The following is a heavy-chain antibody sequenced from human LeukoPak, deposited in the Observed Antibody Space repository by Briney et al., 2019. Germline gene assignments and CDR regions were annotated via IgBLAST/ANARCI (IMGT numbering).Heavy chain of an antibody. V-gene: IGHV3-30-3*01. J-gene: IGHJ4*02. CDR1: GFTSSSYA. D-gene: IGHD3-22*01. CDR2: ISYDGSNK. Sequence: PGRSLRLSCAASGFTSSSYAMHWVRQAPGKGLEWVAVISYDGSNKYYADSVKGRFTISRDNSKNTLYLQMNSLRAEDTAVYYCARVYYDSTSYYFDYWGQGTLVTVSS. CDR3: ARVYYDSTSYYFDY.